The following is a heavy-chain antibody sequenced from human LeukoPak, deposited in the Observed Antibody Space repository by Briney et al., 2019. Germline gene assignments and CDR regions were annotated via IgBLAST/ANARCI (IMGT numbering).Heavy chain of an antibody. D-gene: IGHD3-10*01. J-gene: IGHJ4*02. CDR1: GESFSDYC. Sequence: PSETLSLTCAVSGESFSDYCWRWIRQSPGKGLEWIGEINHGGSASYNPALKSRVTLSVDTSKNQFSLKLTSVTATDTAVYFCARRFNGSGRFYNRFRDYYFDYWGQGTLVTVSS. V-gene: IGHV4-34*01. CDR2: INHGGSA. CDR3: ARRFNGSGRFYNRFRDYYFDY.